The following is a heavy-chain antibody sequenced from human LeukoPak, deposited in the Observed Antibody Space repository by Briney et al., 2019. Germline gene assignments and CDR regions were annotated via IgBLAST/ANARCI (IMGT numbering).Heavy chain of an antibody. V-gene: IGHV4-59*01. Sequence: SETLSLTCTVSGVSISSYYWSWIRQPPGKGLEWIGYIYYSGSTNYNPSLKSRVTISVDTSKNQFSLKLSSVTAADTAVYYCARGIIRGAATFDYWGQGTLVTVSS. D-gene: IGHD1-14*01. CDR3: ARGIIRGAATFDY. J-gene: IGHJ4*02. CDR2: IYYSGST. CDR1: GVSISSYY.